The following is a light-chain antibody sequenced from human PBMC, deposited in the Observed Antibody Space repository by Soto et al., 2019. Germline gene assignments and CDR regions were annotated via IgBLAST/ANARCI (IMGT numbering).Light chain of an antibody. CDR1: QSVSSN. CDR2: DAS. J-gene: IGKJ1*01. Sequence: EIGMTQSPAALSVTTGERVTLTCRASQSVSSNLAWYQQKPGKAPRLLIYDASTSDTGVPARFSGSGSGTEFTLTISSLQSEDFAVYYCQQYENWPPSTFGHGTKVDIK. CDR3: QQYENWPPST. V-gene: IGKV3D-15*01.